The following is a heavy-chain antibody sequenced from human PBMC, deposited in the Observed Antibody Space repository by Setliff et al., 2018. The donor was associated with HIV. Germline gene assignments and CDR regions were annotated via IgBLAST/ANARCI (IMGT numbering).Heavy chain of an antibody. CDR3: ARDSANGKTANLNCLDV. D-gene: IGHD2-8*01. Sequence: PSETLSLTCTVSGGSISSSGDYWRWVRQHPGKGLEWIGYIYYTGSTYPNPSLQSRVRIAVDTSKNQFSLRLSSVTAADTAVYCCARDSANGKTANLNCLDVWGKGTTVTVSS. CDR2: IYYTGST. V-gene: IGHV4-31*03. CDR1: GGSISSSGDY. J-gene: IGHJ6*04.